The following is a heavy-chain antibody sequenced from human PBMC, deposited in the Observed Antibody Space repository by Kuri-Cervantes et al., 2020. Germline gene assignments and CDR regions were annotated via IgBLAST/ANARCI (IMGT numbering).Heavy chain of an antibody. V-gene: IGHV4-59*01. CDR2: LYYGGST. D-gene: IGHD2-21*01. Sequence: GSLRLSCTVSGGSISSYYWNWIRQPPGKGLEWIGYLYYGGSTSYNPSLESRVTMSVDTSKNQFSLKLSSATAADTAVYYCARGLESLFPHPGTSMATVWGQGTLVTVSS. CDR3: ARGLESLFPHPGTSMATV. CDR1: GGSISSYY. J-gene: IGHJ4*02.